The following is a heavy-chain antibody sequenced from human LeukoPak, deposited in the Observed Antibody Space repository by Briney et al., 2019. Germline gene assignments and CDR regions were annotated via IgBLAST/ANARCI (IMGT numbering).Heavy chain of an antibody. Sequence: SEIPSLTCAVYGGSFSGYYWSWIRQPPGKGLEWIGEINHSGSTNYNPSLKSRVTISVDTSKNQFSLKLSSVTAADTAVYYCARAPRVGYSSGWYYLDYWGQGTLVTVSS. CDR2: INHSGST. D-gene: IGHD6-19*01. CDR3: ARAPRVGYSSGWYYLDY. V-gene: IGHV4-34*01. J-gene: IGHJ4*02. CDR1: GGSFSGYY.